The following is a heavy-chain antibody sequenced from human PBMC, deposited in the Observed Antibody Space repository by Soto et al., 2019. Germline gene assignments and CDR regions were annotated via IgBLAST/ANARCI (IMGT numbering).Heavy chain of an antibody. V-gene: IGHV3-30*18. CDR3: AKGRGAGCYWGSDH. CDR2: ISYDGSNK. D-gene: IGHD2-15*01. J-gene: IGHJ4*02. CDR1: GFTFSSYG. Sequence: GGSLRLSCAASGFTFSSYGMHWVRQAPGKGLEWVAVISYDGSNKYYADSVKGRFTISRDNSKNTLYLQMNSLRAEDTAVYYCAKGRGAGCYWGSDHWGQGTLVTVSS.